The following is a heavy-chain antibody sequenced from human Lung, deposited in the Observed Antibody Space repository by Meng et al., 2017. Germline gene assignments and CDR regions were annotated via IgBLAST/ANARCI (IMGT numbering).Heavy chain of an antibody. V-gene: IGHV1-2*06. J-gene: IGHJ4*02. CDR3: ARDEDISAAGKLFGDY. D-gene: IGHD6-13*01. CDR2: INPKSGDT. Sequence: QESLVETGAEVKKPGTSVKDSCEASLYTFPDYMLHWVRRAPGQGREWMGRINPKSGDTHYAQRFQGRVTMTGDTSISKAYMELSGLRSDDTAMYYCARDEDISAAGKLFGDYWGQGTLVTVSS. CDR1: LYTFPDYM.